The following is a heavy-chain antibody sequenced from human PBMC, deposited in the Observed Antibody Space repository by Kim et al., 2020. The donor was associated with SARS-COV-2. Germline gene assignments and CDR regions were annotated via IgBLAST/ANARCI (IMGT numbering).Heavy chain of an antibody. CDR2: IKHGGSEQ. CDR1: GFTFSNYW. J-gene: IGHJ6*02. D-gene: IGHD3-10*01. CDR3: VRFIYVVRGIYYDYGMDV. Sequence: GGSLRLSCAASGFTFSNYWMSWVRQAPGKGLELVANIKHGGSEQYYLDSVKGRITVSRDTAKHSLYLQMNSPRAEDTAVYYCVRFIYVVRGIYYDYGMDVWGQGATVTDSS. V-gene: IGHV3-7*03.